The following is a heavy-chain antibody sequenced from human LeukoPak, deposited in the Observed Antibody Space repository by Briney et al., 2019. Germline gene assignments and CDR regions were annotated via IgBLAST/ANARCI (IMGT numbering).Heavy chain of an antibody. V-gene: IGHV4-39*01. CDR2: IYYSGSA. J-gene: IGHJ4*02. CDR3: ARSPPPPIAAAGTSHFDY. CDR1: GGSISSSTYY. D-gene: IGHD6-13*01. Sequence: PETLSLTCTASGGSISSSTYYWGWIRQPPGKGLEWIGNIYYSGSAYYNPSLKSRVTISVDTSKNQFSLKLSSVTAADTAVYYCARSPPPPIAAAGTSHFDYWGQGTLVTVSS.